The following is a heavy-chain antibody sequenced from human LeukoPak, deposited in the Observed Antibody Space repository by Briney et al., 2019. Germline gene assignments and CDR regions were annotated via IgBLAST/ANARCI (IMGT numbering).Heavy chain of an antibody. V-gene: IGHV3-7*01. J-gene: IGHJ3*02. D-gene: IGHD6-13*01. CDR2: IKQDGSEK. CDR1: GFTFSSYW. Sequence: GGSLRLSCAASGFTFSSYWMSWVRQAPGKGLEWVANIKQDGSEKYYVDSVKGRFTISRDNAKNSLYLQMNSLRAEDTAVYYCAKDLQQLYRDAFDIWGQGTMVTVSS. CDR3: AKDLQQLYRDAFDI.